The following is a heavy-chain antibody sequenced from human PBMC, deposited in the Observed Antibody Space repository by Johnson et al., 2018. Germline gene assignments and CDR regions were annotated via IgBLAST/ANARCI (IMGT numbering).Heavy chain of an antibody. CDR3: ARARMPYGDYLEYFQH. CDR2: IWYDGSNK. V-gene: IGHV3-33*01. J-gene: IGHJ1*01. CDR1: EFTFSTYG. Sequence: QVQLVESGGGVVQPGRSLRLSCAASEFTFSTYGMHWVRQAPGKGLEWVAVIWYDGSNKYYAASVKGRFTISRDNSKNPLYLQMNSLRAEDTAVYYCARARMPYGDYLEYFQHWGQGTLVTVSS. D-gene: IGHD4-17*01.